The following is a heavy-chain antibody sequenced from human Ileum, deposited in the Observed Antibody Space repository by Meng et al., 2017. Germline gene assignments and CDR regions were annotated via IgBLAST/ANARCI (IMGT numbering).Heavy chain of an antibody. CDR2: IEQDGSEK. J-gene: IGHJ3*02. D-gene: IGHD6-6*01. Sequence: GGSLRLSCAASGFTFSRYWMNWVRQAPGKGLELVANIEQDGSEKYYVDSVKGRSTISRDNAKSSLSLQMNNLRAEDTAVYYCASLSSGDAFDIWGQGTMVTVSS. CDR3: ASLSSGDAFDI. V-gene: IGHV3-7*01. CDR1: GFTFSRYW.